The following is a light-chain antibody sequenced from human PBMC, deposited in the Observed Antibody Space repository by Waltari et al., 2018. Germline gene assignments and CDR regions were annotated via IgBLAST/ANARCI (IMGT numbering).Light chain of an antibody. V-gene: IGLV2-8*01. Sequence: QSALTQPPSASGSPAQSVTISCTGTSRDVGGYKYVSWYQQHPGKVPKLMIYEVSKRPSGVPDRFSGSKSGNTASLTVSGLQAEDEADYYCSSYAGSIYVFGTGTKV. CDR1: SRDVGGYKY. J-gene: IGLJ1*01. CDR2: EVS. CDR3: SSYAGSIYV.